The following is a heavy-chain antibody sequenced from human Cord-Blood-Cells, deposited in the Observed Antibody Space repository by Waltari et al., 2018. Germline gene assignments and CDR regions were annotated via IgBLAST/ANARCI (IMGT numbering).Heavy chain of an antibody. CDR2: ISYDGSNK. V-gene: IGHV3-30-3*01. D-gene: IGHD6-6*01. CDR1: GFTFSNSA. J-gene: IGHJ4*02. Sequence: QVQLVESGGGVVQPGRSLRRSCAASGFTFSNSAMHLARQAPGKGLEWVAVISYDGSNKYYADSVKGRFTISRDNSKNTLYLQMNSLRAEDTAVYYCARETHIAATDYWGQGTLVTVSS. CDR3: ARETHIAATDY.